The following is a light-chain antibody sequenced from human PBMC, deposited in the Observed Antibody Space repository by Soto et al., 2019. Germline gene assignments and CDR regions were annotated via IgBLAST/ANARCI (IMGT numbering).Light chain of an antibody. J-gene: IGKJ4*01. V-gene: IGKV3-15*01. CDR2: GAS. CDR1: QSVSSN. Sequence: EIVMTHSPATLSVSPGERATLSCRASQSVSSNLAWYQQKPGQAPRLLIYGASTRATGIPARFSGSGSGTEFTLTISSLQSEDFEVYYCQQYNKWLTFGGGTKLDIK. CDR3: QQYNKWLT.